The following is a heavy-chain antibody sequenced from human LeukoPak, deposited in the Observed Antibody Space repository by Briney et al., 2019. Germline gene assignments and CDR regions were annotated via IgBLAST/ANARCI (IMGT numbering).Heavy chain of an antibody. CDR2: ITGSGGST. CDR3: AKDRTYYYGSGSYPAGDY. V-gene: IGHV3-23*01. D-gene: IGHD3-10*01. J-gene: IGHJ4*02. Sequence: PGGSLRLSCAASGFTLGNYAMTWVRQAPGKGLEWVSAITGSGGSTYYADSVKGRFTISRDNSKNTLYLQMDGLRAEDTAVYYCAKDRTYYYGSGSYPAGDYWGQGTLVTVSS. CDR1: GFTLGNYA.